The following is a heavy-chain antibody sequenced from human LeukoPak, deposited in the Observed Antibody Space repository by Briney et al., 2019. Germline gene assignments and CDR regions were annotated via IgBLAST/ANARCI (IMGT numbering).Heavy chain of an antibody. CDR2: ISSSSSYI. CDR3: ALSSSWYGGFFDY. Sequence: GGSLRLSCAASGFTFSSYSMNWVRQAPGKGLEWVSSISSSSSYIYYADSVKGRFTISRDNAKNSLYLQMNSLRAEDTAVYYCALSSSWYGGFFDYWGQGTLVTVSS. V-gene: IGHV3-21*01. CDR1: GFTFSSYS. J-gene: IGHJ4*02. D-gene: IGHD6-13*01.